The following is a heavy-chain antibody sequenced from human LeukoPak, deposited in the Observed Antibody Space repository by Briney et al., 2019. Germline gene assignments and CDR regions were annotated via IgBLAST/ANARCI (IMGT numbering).Heavy chain of an antibody. CDR1: GFSLSTHW. J-gene: IGHJ4*02. CDR2: INQDGSAK. Sequence: GGSLRLSCAASGFSLSTHWMTWVRQAPGKGLEWVANINQDGSAKYYVGSVEGRFTISRDNAKNSLYLQMNSLRAEDTAVYYCARWEIRGTAHQLDYWGQGALVTVSS. CDR3: ARWEIRGTAHQLDY. V-gene: IGHV3-7*01. D-gene: IGHD1-7*01.